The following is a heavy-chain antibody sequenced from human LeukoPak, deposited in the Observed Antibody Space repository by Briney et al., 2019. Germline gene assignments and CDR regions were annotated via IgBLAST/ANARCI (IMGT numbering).Heavy chain of an antibody. CDR3: AREILSSSWYNYYYYYMDV. D-gene: IGHD6-13*01. CDR1: GGSISSSSYY. Sequence: PSETLSLTCTVSGGSISSSSYYWGWIRQPPGKGLEWIGYIYYSGSTNYNPSLKSRVTISVDTSKNQFSLKLSSVTAADTAVYYCAREILSSSWYNYYYYYMDVWGKGTTVTISS. V-gene: IGHV4-61*01. J-gene: IGHJ6*03. CDR2: IYYSGST.